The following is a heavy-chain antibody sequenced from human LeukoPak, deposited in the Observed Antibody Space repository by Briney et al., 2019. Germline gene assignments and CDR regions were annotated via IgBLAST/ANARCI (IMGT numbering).Heavy chain of an antibody. Sequence: SETLSLTRTVSGYAITSGGFSWNWIRQSPGKGLEWIGCIYDRGPAYYNPSLKSRFTISVDRPKNQFFLNVTSLTAADTAVYFCARSRQASGLFNSWGQGTLVVVSS. CDR1: GYAITSGGFS. CDR2: IYDRGPA. V-gene: IGHV4-30-2*06. D-gene: IGHD3-10*01. CDR3: ARSRQASGLFNS. J-gene: IGHJ5*01.